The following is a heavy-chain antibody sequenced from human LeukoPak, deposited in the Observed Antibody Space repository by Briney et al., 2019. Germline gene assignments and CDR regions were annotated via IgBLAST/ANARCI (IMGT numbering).Heavy chain of an antibody. D-gene: IGHD3-22*01. V-gene: IGHV1-2*02. CDR1: GGTFSSYA. Sequence: ASVKVSCKASGGTFSSYAISWVRQAPGQGLEWMGWINPNSGGTNYAQKFQGRVTMTRDTSISTAYMELSRLRPDDTAVYYCARVKNYYDSSGYLYYFDYWGQGTLVTVSS. CDR2: INPNSGGT. CDR3: ARVKNYYDSSGYLYYFDY. J-gene: IGHJ4*02.